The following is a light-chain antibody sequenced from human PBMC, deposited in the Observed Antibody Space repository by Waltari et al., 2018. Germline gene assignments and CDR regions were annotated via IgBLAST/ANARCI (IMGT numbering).Light chain of an antibody. V-gene: IGKV3-11*01. CDR1: QRVSSY. CDR3: QQRSNWPPWT. J-gene: IGKJ1*01. CDR2: DAS. Sequence: EIVLTQSPATLSLSPGDRATLPCRASQRVSSYLAWYQQKPGQAPRLLIYDASNRATGIPARFSGSGSGTDFTLTISSLEPEDFAVYYCQQRSNWPPWTFGQGTKVEIK.